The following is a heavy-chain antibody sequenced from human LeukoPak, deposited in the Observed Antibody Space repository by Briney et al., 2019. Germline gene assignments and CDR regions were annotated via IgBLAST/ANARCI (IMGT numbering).Heavy chain of an antibody. CDR3: AKDRESLVPAAISAFDI. CDR1: GFTFSSYG. CDR2: IRYEGSNK. J-gene: IGHJ3*02. Sequence: GGSLRLSCAASGFTFSSYGMHWVRQAPGKGLEWVAFIRYEGSNKYYADSVKGRFTISRDNSKNTLYLQMNSLRAEDTAVYYCAKDRESLVPAAISAFDIWGQGTMVTVSS. D-gene: IGHD2-2*01. V-gene: IGHV3-30*02.